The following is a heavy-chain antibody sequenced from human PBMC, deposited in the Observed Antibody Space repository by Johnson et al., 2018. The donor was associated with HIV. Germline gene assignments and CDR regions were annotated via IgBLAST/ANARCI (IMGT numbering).Heavy chain of an antibody. J-gene: IGHJ3*02. CDR2: ISGSGGST. CDR3: ASVPMIVVLDGAFDI. Sequence: VQLVESGGGLIQPGGSLRFSCAGSGFTVSRSYMSWVRQAPGKGLEWVSVISGSGGSTYYTDSVKGRFTISRDNSKNTLYLQMNSLRAEDTAVYYCASVPMIVVLDGAFDIWGQGTMVTVSS. V-gene: IGHV3-53*01. D-gene: IGHD3-22*01. CDR1: GFTVSRSY.